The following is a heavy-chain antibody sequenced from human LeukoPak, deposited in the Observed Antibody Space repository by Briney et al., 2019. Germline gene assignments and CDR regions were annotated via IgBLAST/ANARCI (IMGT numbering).Heavy chain of an antibody. V-gene: IGHV3-21*04. Sequence: GGSLRLSCAASGFTFSSYWMHWVRQAPGKGLEWVSSIFPTSREIHYADSVRGRFTISRDNSKSTLSLQMNSLRAEDTAIYYCATYRQVMLPFESWGQGTLVTVSS. CDR2: IFPTSREI. D-gene: IGHD5-18*01. CDR1: GFTFSSYW. J-gene: IGHJ4*02. CDR3: ATYRQVMLPFES.